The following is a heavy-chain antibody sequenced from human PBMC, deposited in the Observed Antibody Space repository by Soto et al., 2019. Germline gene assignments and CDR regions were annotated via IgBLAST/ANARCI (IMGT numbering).Heavy chain of an antibody. CDR2: IIPIFGTA. V-gene: IGHV1-69*06. CDR3: ARVEYSSSSGVPFDP. J-gene: IGHJ5*02. CDR1: GGTFSSYA. Sequence: GASVKVSCKASGGTFSSYAISWVRQAPGQGLEWMGGIIPIFGTANYAQKFQGRVTITADKSTSTAYMELSSLRSEDTAVYYCARVEYSSSSGVPFDPWGQGTLVTVSS. D-gene: IGHD6-6*01.